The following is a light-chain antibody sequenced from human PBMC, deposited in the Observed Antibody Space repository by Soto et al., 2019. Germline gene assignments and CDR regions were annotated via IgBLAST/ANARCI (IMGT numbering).Light chain of an antibody. CDR1: QSISSW. CDR2: KAS. Sequence: DILMTQSPSTLSASVGDRVTITCRASQSISSWLAWYQQKPGKAPKLLIYKASSLESGLPSRFSGSGSGTEFTLTISSLQPDDFATYYCQQYNSYPWTFGQGTKVEIK. CDR3: QQYNSYPWT. V-gene: IGKV1-5*03. J-gene: IGKJ1*01.